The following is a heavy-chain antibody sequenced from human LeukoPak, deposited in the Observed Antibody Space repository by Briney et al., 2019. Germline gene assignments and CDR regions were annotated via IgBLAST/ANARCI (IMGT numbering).Heavy chain of an antibody. J-gene: IGHJ5*02. CDR3: ARWARYCSSGSCYSWFDP. D-gene: IGHD2-15*01. CDR2: MKLDGSEA. V-gene: IGHV3-7*01. CDR1: GFTFRSYW. Sequence: PGGSLRLSCAASGFTFRSYWMSWVRQAPGKGLEWAANMKLDGSEAYYVDSVKGRFTISSDNAKNSLYLQMNSLRVDDTAVYYCARWARYCSSGSCYSWFDPWGQGTLVTVSS.